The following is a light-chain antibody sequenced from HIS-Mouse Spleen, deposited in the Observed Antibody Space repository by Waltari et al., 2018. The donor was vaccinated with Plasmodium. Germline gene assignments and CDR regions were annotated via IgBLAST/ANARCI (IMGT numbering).Light chain of an antibody. J-gene: IGKJ2*01. Sequence: DIQCTQSPSFLSASVGARVTTTCRASQGISSYLAWYQQKPGKAPKLLIYAASTLQSWVPSRFSGSGSGTEFTLTISSLQPEDVAVYYCQQYYSTPYTFGQGTKLEIK. CDR3: QQYYSTPYT. CDR2: AAS. V-gene: IGKV1-9*01. CDR1: QGISSY.